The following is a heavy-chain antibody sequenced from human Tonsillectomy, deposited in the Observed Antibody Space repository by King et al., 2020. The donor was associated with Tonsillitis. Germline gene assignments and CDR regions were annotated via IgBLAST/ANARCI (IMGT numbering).Heavy chain of an antibody. CDR3: ARAYYGSGNGLDV. D-gene: IGHD3-10*01. CDR1: GGSISTSNW. Sequence: VQLQESGPGVVKPPGTLSLTCDVSGGSISTSNWWTWVRQPPGKGLEWIGETYHSGSTNNNPSLKSRVTISVDKSNNRFSLSLSSVTAADTAVYWCARAYYGSGNGLDVWGQGTTVTVSS. CDR2: TYHSGST. J-gene: IGHJ6*02. V-gene: IGHV4-4*01.